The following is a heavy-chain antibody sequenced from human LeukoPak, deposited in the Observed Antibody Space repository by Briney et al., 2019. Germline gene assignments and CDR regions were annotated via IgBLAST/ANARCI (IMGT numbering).Heavy chain of an antibody. Sequence: PGGSLRLSCAASGFTFSSYSMNRVRQAPGKGLEWVSSISSTSTYIYYADSVKGRFTISRDNAKNSLYLQMNSLRAEDTAAYYCARIGYSSSSEDYWGQGTLVIVSS. CDR3: ARIGYSSSSEDY. D-gene: IGHD6-6*01. CDR2: ISSTSTYI. V-gene: IGHV3-21*01. CDR1: GFTFSSYS. J-gene: IGHJ4*02.